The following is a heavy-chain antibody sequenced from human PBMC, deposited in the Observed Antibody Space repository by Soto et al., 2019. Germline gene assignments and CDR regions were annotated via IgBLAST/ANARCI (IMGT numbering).Heavy chain of an antibody. V-gene: IGHV3-21*01. D-gene: IGHD2-21*02. CDR3: AREETAWPLAYGLDV. J-gene: IGHJ6*02. Sequence: LSCEASGFSFSTYSMHWVRQAPGKGLEWVSSIGRRSDIYYADSVKGRFTISRDNAKNSVSLQMNSLRDEDTAVYYCAREETAWPLAYGLDVWGQGTTVTVSS. CDR1: GFSFSTYS. CDR2: IGRRSDI.